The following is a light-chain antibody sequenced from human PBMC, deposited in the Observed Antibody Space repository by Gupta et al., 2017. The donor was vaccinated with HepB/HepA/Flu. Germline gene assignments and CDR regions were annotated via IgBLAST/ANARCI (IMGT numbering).Light chain of an antibody. CDR2: WAS. Sequence: DIVLTQSPDSLAVSLGERATINCKSSQSVLYNSNNKNYFAWYQQKPGRPPKLLIYWASTRESGVPDRFSGSGSGSNFTLTISTLQAEDVAVYLCQQDYEKPLTFGGRTXVEIK. J-gene: IGKJ4*01. V-gene: IGKV4-1*01. CDR3: QQDYEKPLT. CDR1: QSVLYNSNNKNY.